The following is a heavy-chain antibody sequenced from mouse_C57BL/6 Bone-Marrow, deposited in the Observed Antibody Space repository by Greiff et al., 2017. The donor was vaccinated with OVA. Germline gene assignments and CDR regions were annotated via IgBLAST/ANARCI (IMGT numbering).Heavy chain of an antibody. Sequence: EVKLVESGGDLVKPGGSLKLSCAASGFTFSSYGMSWVRQTPDKRLEWVATISSGGSYTYYPDSVKGRFTISRDNATNTPYLQLSSLKSEDTARYYCATHGAGYHLDYGGQGTTLTVSS. J-gene: IGHJ2*01. D-gene: IGHD1-2*01. CDR2: ISSGGSYT. V-gene: IGHV5-6*01. CDR3: ATHGAGYHLDY. CDR1: GFTFSSYG.